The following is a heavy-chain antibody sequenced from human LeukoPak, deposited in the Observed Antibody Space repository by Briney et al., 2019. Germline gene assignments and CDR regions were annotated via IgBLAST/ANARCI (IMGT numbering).Heavy chain of an antibody. D-gene: IGHD5-18*01. Sequence: GESLKISCKGSGYSFTSYWIGWVCQMPGKGLEWMGIIYPGDSDTRYSPSFQGQVTISADKSISTAYLQWSSLKASDTAMYYCARDVSGYSYGPNAFDIWGQGTMVTVSS. CDR2: IYPGDSDT. V-gene: IGHV5-51*01. CDR3: ARDVSGYSYGPNAFDI. CDR1: GYSFTSYW. J-gene: IGHJ3*02.